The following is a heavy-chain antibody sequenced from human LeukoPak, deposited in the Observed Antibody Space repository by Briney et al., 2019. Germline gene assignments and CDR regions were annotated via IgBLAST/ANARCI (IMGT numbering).Heavy chain of an antibody. CDR2: IGISSGNT. CDR1: GFTFSSYS. Sequence: GGSLRLSCAASGFTFSSYSMNWVRQAPGKGLEWISYIGISSGNTKYADSVKGRLTISGDKARNSVYLQMNSLRVEDTAVYYCARDTKYAFDNWGQGTLVTVSS. J-gene: IGHJ4*02. CDR3: ARDTKYAFDN. D-gene: IGHD2-2*01. V-gene: IGHV3-48*01.